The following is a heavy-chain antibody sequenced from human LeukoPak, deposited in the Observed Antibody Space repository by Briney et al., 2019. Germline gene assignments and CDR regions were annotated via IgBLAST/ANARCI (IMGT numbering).Heavy chain of an antibody. Sequence: PGGSLRLSCATSGFTFSEFYMTWIRQAPGKGLEWVSYISSSGITIYYADSVKGRFTISRDNTKNSLFLQMNSLRAEDTAVYYCARDPSTGNGFFDYWGQGTLVTVSS. CDR2: ISSSGITI. CDR3: ARDPSTGNGFFDY. J-gene: IGHJ4*02. D-gene: IGHD4-23*01. CDR1: GFTFSEFY. V-gene: IGHV3-11*04.